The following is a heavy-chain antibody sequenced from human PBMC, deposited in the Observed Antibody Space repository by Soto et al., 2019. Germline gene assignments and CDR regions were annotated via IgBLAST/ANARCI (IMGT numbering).Heavy chain of an antibody. V-gene: IGHV4-34*01. J-gene: IGHJ3*02. CDR1: GGSFSGYY. D-gene: IGHD3-16*02. CDR2: INHSGST. CDR3: ARRDYDYIWGSYRDPTVAFDI. Sequence: SETLSLTCAVYGGSFSGYYWSWIRQPPGKGLEWIGEINHSGSTNYNPSLKSRVTISVDTSKNQFSMKLSSVTAADTAVYYCARRDYDYIWGSYRDPTVAFDIWGQGTMVTVSS.